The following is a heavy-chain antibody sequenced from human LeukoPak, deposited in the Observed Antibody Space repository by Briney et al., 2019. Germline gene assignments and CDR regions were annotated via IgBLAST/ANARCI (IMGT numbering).Heavy chain of an antibody. CDR2: ISGSGSII. Sequence: PGGSLRLPCAASGFSFSDHFMSWIRQAPGKGLEWISYISGSGSIIHHADSVKGRFTISRDNAKNSLYLQMNSLRAEDTAVYYCARPEGSSVEYWGQGTLVTVSS. V-gene: IGHV3-11*01. CDR3: ARPEGSSVEY. J-gene: IGHJ4*02. D-gene: IGHD6-6*01. CDR1: GFSFSDHF.